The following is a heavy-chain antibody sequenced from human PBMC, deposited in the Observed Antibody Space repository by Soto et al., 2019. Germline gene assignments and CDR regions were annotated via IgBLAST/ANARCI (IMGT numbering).Heavy chain of an antibody. CDR1: GFSFSSYE. J-gene: IGHJ6*02. CDR3: ARESGNTYYYYGMDV. V-gene: IGHV3-48*03. CDR2: ISSSGYTI. D-gene: IGHD5-18*01. Sequence: ELQLVESGGGLVQPGGSLRLSCAASGFSFSSYEMNWVRQAPGKGLEWVSYISSSGYTIYYADSVKGRFTISRDNAKNSLYLQMNSLRAEDTAVYYCARESGNTYYYYGMDVWGQGTTVTVSS.